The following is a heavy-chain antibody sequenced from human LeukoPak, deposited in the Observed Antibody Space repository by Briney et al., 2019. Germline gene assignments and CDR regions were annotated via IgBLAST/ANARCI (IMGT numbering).Heavy chain of an antibody. CDR3: AGYGDYPY. V-gene: IGHV3-48*01. CDR1: GFTFSIYD. Sequence: PGGSLRLSCAASGFTFSIYDMHWVRQAPGNGLEWVSYSSGSSSTIYYADSVRGRFTISRDNAKNSLYLQMNTLRVEDTAVYYCAGYGDYPYWGKGTLVTVSS. J-gene: IGHJ4*02. D-gene: IGHD4-17*01. CDR2: SSGSSSTI.